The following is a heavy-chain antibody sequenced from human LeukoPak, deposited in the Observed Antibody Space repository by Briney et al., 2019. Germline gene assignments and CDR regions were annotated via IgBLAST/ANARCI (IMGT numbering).Heavy chain of an antibody. J-gene: IGHJ6*03. Sequence: PGGSLRLSCAASGLTFSIYSMNWVRQAPGKGLEWVSYISSSSTLYYADSVKGRFTISRDNAKNSLYLQMNSLRAEDTALYYCAKDIGYYYYYMDVWGKGTTVTISS. CDR3: AKDIGYYYYYMDV. V-gene: IGHV3-48*04. CDR1: GLTFSIYS. CDR2: ISSSSTL. D-gene: IGHD3-10*01.